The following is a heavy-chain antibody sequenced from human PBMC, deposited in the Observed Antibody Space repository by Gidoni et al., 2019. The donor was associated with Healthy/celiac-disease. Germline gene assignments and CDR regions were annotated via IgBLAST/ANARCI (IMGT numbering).Heavy chain of an antibody. CDR1: GYSFTSYW. CDR2: IYPGDSDT. V-gene: IGHV5-51*01. D-gene: IGHD5-12*01. CDR3: ARQTDLDGYNSYVDY. J-gene: IGHJ4*02. Sequence: EVQLVQSGAEVKKPGESLKISCKGSGYSFTSYWIGWVRQMPGKGLEWMGIIYPGDSDTRYSPSFQGQVTISADKSISTAYLQWSSLKASDTAMYYCARQTDLDGYNSYVDYWGQGTLVTVSS.